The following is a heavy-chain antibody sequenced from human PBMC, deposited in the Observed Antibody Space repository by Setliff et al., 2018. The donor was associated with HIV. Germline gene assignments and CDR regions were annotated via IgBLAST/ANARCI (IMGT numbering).Heavy chain of an antibody. CDR1: GYTFTSYD. CDR3: TRGGFFGVADRRALAN. Sequence: ASVKVSCKASGYTFTSYDINWVRQAPGRGLEWMGWMNPNSGSTDYAQRFQGRVTISRDTSISKTYMELSSLTSEDTAVYYCTRGGFFGVADRRALANWGQGTLVTVSS. V-gene: IGHV1-8*01. D-gene: IGHD3-3*01. CDR2: MNPNSGST. J-gene: IGHJ4*02.